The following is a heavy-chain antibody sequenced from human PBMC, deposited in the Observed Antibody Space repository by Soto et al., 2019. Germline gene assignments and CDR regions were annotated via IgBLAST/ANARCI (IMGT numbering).Heavy chain of an antibody. V-gene: IGHV4-34*01. D-gene: IGHD5-18*01. CDR2: INHSGST. Sequence: PSETLSLTCAVYGGSFSGYYWSWIRQPPGKGLEWIGEINHSGSTNYNPSLKSRVTISVDTSKNQFSLKLSSVTAADTAVYYCAEHDLQPNNWFDPWGQGTLVTVSS. CDR1: GGSFSGYY. J-gene: IGHJ5*02. CDR3: AEHDLQPNNWFDP.